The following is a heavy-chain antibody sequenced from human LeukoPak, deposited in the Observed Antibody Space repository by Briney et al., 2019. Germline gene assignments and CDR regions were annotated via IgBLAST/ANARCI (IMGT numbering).Heavy chain of an antibody. CDR1: GFTFSSYG. CDR3: ARECVSHYSGSGSFYGGIDS. D-gene: IGHD3-10*01. V-gene: IGHV3-30*02. CDR2: IRYDGSNK. J-gene: IGHJ4*02. Sequence: GGSLRLSCAASGFTFSSYGMHWVRQAPGKGLEWVAFIRYDGSNKYYADSVKGRFTISRDNSEHTVHLQMNSLRVEDTAIYYCARECVSHYSGSGSFYGGIDSWGQGTLVTVSS.